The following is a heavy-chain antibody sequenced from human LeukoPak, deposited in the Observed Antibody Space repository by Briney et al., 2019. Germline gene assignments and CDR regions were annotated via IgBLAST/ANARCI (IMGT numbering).Heavy chain of an antibody. Sequence: ASVKVSCKASGYTFTSYAMHWVRQAPGQRLEWMGWINAGNGNTKYSQEFQGRVTITRNTSISTAYMELSSLRSEDTAVYYCARSGSGSYYEDNWFDPWGQGTLVTVSS. CDR1: GYTFTSYA. CDR3: ARSGSGSYYEDNWFDP. D-gene: IGHD1-26*01. V-gene: IGHV1-3*03. CDR2: INAGNGNT. J-gene: IGHJ5*02.